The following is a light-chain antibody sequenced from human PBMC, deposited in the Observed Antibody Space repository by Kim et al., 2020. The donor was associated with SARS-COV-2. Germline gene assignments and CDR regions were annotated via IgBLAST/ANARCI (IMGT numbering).Light chain of an antibody. CDR3: NSRDSSGDQWV. V-gene: IGLV3-19*01. Sequence: SYELTQDPAVSVALGQTVRITCQGDSLRSYYASWFQQRPGQAPALLIYGKNNRPSGIPDRFSGSSSGNTASLTITGAQAEDEADYYCNSRDSSGDQWVFGGGTQLTVL. J-gene: IGLJ3*02. CDR2: GKN. CDR1: SLRSYY.